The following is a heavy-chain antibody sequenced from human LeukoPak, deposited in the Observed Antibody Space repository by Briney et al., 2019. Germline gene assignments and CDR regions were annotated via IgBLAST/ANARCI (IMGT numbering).Heavy chain of an antibody. Sequence: PGGSLRLSCAASGFNFDDYVMTWVRQAPGKGLEWVSVIYSGGTTYYADSVKGRFTISRDNSKNTLYLQMNSLRAEDTAVYYCARFTLRYYFDYWGQGTLVTVSS. J-gene: IGHJ4*02. CDR3: ARFTLRYYFDY. D-gene: IGHD2/OR15-2a*01. CDR1: GFNFDDYV. CDR2: IYSGGTT. V-gene: IGHV3-53*01.